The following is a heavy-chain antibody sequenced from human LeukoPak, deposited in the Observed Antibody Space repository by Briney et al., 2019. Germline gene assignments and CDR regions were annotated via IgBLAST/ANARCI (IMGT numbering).Heavy chain of an antibody. CDR3: ASDVGY. J-gene: IGHJ4*02. V-gene: IGHV3-30*04. CDR2: ISYDGMNK. CDR1: GFTFSRDA. D-gene: IGHD1-26*01. Sequence: GGSLRLSCAASGFTFSRDAMHWVRQAPGKGLEWVAVISYDGMNKYYADSVKGRFTISRDNAKNTLYPQMNSLRPEDTAAYYCASDVGYWGQGTLVTVSS.